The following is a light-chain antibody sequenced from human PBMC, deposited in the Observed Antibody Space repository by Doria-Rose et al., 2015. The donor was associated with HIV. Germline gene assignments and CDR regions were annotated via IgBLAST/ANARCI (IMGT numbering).Light chain of an antibody. Sequence: NFMLTHPHSVSESPGKTVTISCTRSSGSIASNYVQWYQQRPGSSPTTVIYEDNQRPSGVPNRFSGSIDSSSNSASLTISGLKTEDEADYHCQSYDSSTWVFGGGTKLTVL. V-gene: IGLV6-57*01. CDR2: EDN. CDR1: SGSIASNY. J-gene: IGLJ3*02. CDR3: QSYDSSTWV.